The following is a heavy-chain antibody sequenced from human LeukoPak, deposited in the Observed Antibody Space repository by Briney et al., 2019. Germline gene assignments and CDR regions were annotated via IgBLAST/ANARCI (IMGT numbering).Heavy chain of an antibody. V-gene: IGHV3-7*01. J-gene: IGHJ4*02. CDR3: ARDFYSGYDGVFDY. CDR2: IQQDGSDK. Sequence: GGSLRLSCAASGFTFSNYWMSWVRQAPGKGLEWVANIQQDGSDKNYVDSVKGRFTISRDNAKNSLYLQMNSLRAEDTAVYYCARDFYSGYDGVFDYWGQGALVTVSS. CDR1: GFTFSNYW. D-gene: IGHD5-12*01.